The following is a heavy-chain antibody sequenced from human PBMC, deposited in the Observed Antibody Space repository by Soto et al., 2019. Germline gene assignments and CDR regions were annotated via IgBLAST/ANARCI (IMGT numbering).Heavy chain of an antibody. Sequence: SGPTLVNPTQTLTLTCTFSGFSLSTSGVGVGWIRQPPGKALEWLALIYWDDDKRYSPSLKSRLTITKDTSKNQVVLTMTNMDPVDTATYYCAHSGDIVVVPAENWFDPWGQGTLVTVSS. V-gene: IGHV2-5*02. CDR1: GFSLSTSGVG. D-gene: IGHD2-2*01. J-gene: IGHJ5*02. CDR2: IYWDDDK. CDR3: AHSGDIVVVPAENWFDP.